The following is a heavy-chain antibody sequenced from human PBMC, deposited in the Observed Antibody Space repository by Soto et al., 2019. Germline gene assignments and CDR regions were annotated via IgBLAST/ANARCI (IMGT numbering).Heavy chain of an antibody. CDR2: ISWNSGSI. D-gene: IGHD5-12*01. V-gene: IGHV3-9*01. J-gene: IGHJ4*02. CDR1: GFTFDDYA. Sequence: GGSLRLSCAASGFTFDDYAMHWVRQAPGKGLEWVSGISWNSGSIGYADSVKGRFTISRDNAKNSLYLQMNSLRAEDTALYYCAKDPAGWLRLGSYFDYWGQGTLVTVSS. CDR3: AKDPAGWLRLGSYFDY.